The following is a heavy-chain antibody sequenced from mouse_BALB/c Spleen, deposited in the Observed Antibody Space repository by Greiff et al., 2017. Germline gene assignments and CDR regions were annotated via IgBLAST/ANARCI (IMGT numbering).Heavy chain of an antibody. D-gene: IGHD2-14*01. Sequence: QVQLQQSGPGLVQPSQSLSITCTVSGFSLTSYGVHWVRQSPGKGLEWLGVIWSGGSTDYNAAFISRLSISKDNSKSQVFFKMNSLQVNDTAIYYCARPYYRYDGYAMDYWGQGTSVTVSS. CDR1: GFSLTSYG. CDR2: IWSGGST. V-gene: IGHV2-2*02. CDR3: ARPYYRYDGYAMDY. J-gene: IGHJ4*01.